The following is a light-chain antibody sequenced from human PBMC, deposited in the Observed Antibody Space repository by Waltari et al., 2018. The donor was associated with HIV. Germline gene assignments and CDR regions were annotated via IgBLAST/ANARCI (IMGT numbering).Light chain of an antibody. CDR1: SLRSYY. CDR3: NSRDSSGNPHVV. CDR2: GKN. J-gene: IGLJ2*01. Sequence: SSELTQDPAVSVALGQTVRITCQGDSLRSYYASWYQQKPGQAPVLVIYGKNNRPSGIPDRFSGSSSGNTASLTNTGAQAEDEADYYCNSRDSSGNPHVVFGGGTKLTVL. V-gene: IGLV3-19*01.